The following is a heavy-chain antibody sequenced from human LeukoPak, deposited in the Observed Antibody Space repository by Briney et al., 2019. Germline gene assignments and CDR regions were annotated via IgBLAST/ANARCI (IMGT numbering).Heavy chain of an antibody. J-gene: IGHJ6*02. CDR1: GGSISSYY. Sequence: PSETLSLTCTVSGGSISSYYWSWIRQPPGKGLEWIGYIYHSGSTYYNPSLKSRVTISVDRSKNQFSLKLSSVTAADTAVYYCARERYDSYYYYGMDVWGQGTTVTVSS. CDR2: IYHSGST. V-gene: IGHV4-59*12. D-gene: IGHD1-1*01. CDR3: ARERYDSYYYYGMDV.